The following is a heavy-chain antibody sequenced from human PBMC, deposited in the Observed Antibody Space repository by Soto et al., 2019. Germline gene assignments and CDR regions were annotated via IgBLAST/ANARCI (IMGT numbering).Heavy chain of an antibody. J-gene: IGHJ6*02. D-gene: IGHD3-16*01. V-gene: IGHV1-18*01. Sequence: QVQLVQSGAEVKKPGASVKVSCKASGYTFTSYGISWVRQAPGQGLEWMGWISAYNGNTNYAQKLQGRVTMTTDTSTSTAYVELRSLRSDDTAVNYYARDRTEIYDHVCVSLRWYYYSYYRMGVWGQGTTVTVSS. CDR2: ISAYNGNT. CDR1: GYTFTSYG. CDR3: ARDRTEIYDHVCVSLRWYYYSYYRMGV.